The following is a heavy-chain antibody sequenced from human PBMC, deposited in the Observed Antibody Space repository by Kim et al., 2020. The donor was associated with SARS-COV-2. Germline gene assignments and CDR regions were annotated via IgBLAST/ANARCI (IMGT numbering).Heavy chain of an antibody. J-gene: IGHJ2*01. D-gene: IGHD6-13*01. Sequence: SETLSLTCTVSGGSISNIDYYWSWIRQSPGEGLEWIGYIYYNGITDYNPSLKSRLIISVDTSRNQFSLKLNSVTAADTAVYYCVREGYSSSRNGYFDLWG. CDR3: VREGYSSSRNGYFDL. CDR2: IYYNGIT. V-gene: IGHV4-30-4*01. CDR1: GGSISNIDYY.